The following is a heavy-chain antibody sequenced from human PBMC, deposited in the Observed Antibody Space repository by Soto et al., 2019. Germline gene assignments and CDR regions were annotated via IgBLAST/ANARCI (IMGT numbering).Heavy chain of an antibody. CDR1: GGSISSSDDF. Sequence: QVQLQESGPGLVKPSQTLSLTCTVSGGSISSSDDFWTWIRQPPGKGLEWIGYIYYSGRTYYNPSLKSRLTMSVDTSKNQFSLKLSSVTAADTAVYYCARDRAKWKDYYYYGMDVWGQGTTVTVSS. J-gene: IGHJ6*02. V-gene: IGHV4-30-4*01. D-gene: IGHD1-20*01. CDR3: ARDRAKWKDYYYYGMDV. CDR2: IYYSGRT.